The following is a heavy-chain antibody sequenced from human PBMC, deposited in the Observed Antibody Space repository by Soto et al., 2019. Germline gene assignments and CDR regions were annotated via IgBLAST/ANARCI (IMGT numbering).Heavy chain of an antibody. V-gene: IGHV3-23*01. J-gene: IGHJ2*01. CDR1: GFTFLNYD. D-gene: IGHD3-10*01. CDR2: ISGSGGT. CDR3: AKDRQGSGPDFDL. Sequence: GGSLRLSCVASGFTFLNYDMHWVRQAPGKGLEWVAGISGSGGTFDANSVRGRFTISKDDSKNTLYLQMNSLRVEDTALYYCAKDRQGSGPDFDLWGRGTLVPSPQ.